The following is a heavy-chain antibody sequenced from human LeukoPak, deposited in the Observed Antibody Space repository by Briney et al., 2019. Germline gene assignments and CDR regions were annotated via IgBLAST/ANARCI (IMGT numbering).Heavy chain of an antibody. V-gene: IGHV3-53*01. CDR3: ASRHCSGGDCYFAGADPLDH. Sequence: GGSLRLSCAASGFTVSSTYMSWVRQSPGKGLEWVSVVYKDGKMFYIDSVKGRFAISRDTSKNTVYLQMNNLRAEDTAVYYCASRHCSGGDCYFAGADPLDHWGQGTLVTVSS. CDR1: GFTVSSTY. D-gene: IGHD2-21*01. CDR2: VYKDGKM. J-gene: IGHJ4*02.